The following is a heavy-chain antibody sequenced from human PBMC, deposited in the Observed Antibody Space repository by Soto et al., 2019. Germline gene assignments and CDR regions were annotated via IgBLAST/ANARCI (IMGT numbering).Heavy chain of an antibody. CDR2: IYYSGST. J-gene: IGHJ5*02. Sequence: QVQLQESGPGLVKPSQTLSLTCTVSGGSISSGGYYWSWVRQPPGQGLEWIGYIYYSGSTYYNPSLQSRVSISVDTSKNQFSLTLSSVTAADTAVYYCARDTGGYSTSPNWFDPWGQGTLVTVSS. D-gene: IGHD4-4*01. V-gene: IGHV4-31*03. CDR1: GGSISSGGYY. CDR3: ARDTGGYSTSPNWFDP.